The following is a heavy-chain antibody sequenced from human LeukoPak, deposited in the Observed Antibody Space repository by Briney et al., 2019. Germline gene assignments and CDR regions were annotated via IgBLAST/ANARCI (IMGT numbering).Heavy chain of an antibody. CDR2: ISSSSSYI. CDR3: AKDTGTGGHGSYNAFDI. V-gene: IGHV3-21*04. J-gene: IGHJ3*02. D-gene: IGHD1-26*01. Sequence: GGSLRLSCAASGFTFSSYSMNWVRQAPGKGLEWVSSISSSSSYIYYADSVKGRFTISRDNAKNSLYLQMNSLRAEDMALYYCAKDTGTGGHGSYNAFDIWGQGTMVTVSS. CDR1: GFTFSSYS.